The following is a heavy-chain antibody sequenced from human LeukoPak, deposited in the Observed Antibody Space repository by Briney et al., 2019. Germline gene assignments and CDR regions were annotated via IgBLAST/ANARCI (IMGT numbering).Heavy chain of an antibody. CDR3: AVSYGVLLPTYFDY. D-gene: IGHD2-15*01. CDR1: GFTFSSYS. Sequence: PGGSLRLSCAASGFTFSSYSMNWVRQAPGKGLEWVSAISGSGGSTYYADSVKGRFTISRDNSKNTLYLQMNSLRAEDTAVYYCAVSYGVLLPTYFDYWGQGTLVTVSS. CDR2: ISGSGGST. V-gene: IGHV3-23*01. J-gene: IGHJ4*02.